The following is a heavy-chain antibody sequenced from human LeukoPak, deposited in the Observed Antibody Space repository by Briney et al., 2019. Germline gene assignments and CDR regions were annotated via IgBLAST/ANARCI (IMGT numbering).Heavy chain of an antibody. CDR3: TRSYYYDSSGYLHGAFDI. D-gene: IGHD3-22*01. CDR1: GFTFSSYA. J-gene: IGHJ3*02. CDR2: IRSKAYGGTT. V-gene: IGHV3-49*04. Sequence: PGGSLRLSCAASGFTFSSYAMSWVRQAPGKGLEWVGFIRSKAYGGTTEYAASVKGRFTISRDDSKSIAYLQMNSLKTEDTAVYYCTRSYYYDSSGYLHGAFDIWGQGTMVTVSS.